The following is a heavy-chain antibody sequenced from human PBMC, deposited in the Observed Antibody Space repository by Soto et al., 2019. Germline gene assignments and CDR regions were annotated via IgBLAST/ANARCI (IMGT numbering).Heavy chain of an antibody. D-gene: IGHD3-22*01. J-gene: IGHJ4*02. CDR1: GFTFSSYS. CDR2: ISSSSSYI. V-gene: IGHV3-21*01. CDR3: ARLNYYDSSGYHGVFDY. Sequence: PGGSLRLSCAASGFTFSSYSMNWVRQAPGKGLEWVSSISSSSSYIYYADSVKGRFTISRDNAKNSLYLQMNSLRAEDTAVYYCARLNYYDSSGYHGVFDYWGQGTLVTVS.